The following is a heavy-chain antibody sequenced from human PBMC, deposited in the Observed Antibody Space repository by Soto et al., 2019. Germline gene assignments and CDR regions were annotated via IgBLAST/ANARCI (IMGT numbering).Heavy chain of an antibody. Sequence: SVKVSCKASVYTFTYRYLHWVRQAPGQALEWMGWITPFNGNTNYAQKFQDRVTITRDRSMSTAYMELSSLRSEDTAMYYCASSPYVWGSYRYNYFDYWGQGHLVTVSS. J-gene: IGHJ4*02. CDR3: ASSPYVWGSYRYNYFDY. V-gene: IGHV1-45*02. CDR1: VYTFTYRY. D-gene: IGHD3-16*02. CDR2: ITPFNGNT.